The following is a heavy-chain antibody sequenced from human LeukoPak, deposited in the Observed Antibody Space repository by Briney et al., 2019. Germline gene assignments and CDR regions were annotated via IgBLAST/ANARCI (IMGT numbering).Heavy chain of an antibody. CDR1: GGSISSYY. CDR3: ARTTEDCSSTSCYQYWFDP. CDR2: IQTSGST. J-gene: IGHJ5*02. V-gene: IGHV4-4*07. D-gene: IGHD2-2*01. Sequence: SETLSLTCTVSGGSISSYYWSWIRQPAGKGLEWIGRIQTSGSTNYNPSLKSRVTMSVDTSKNQFSLKLNSVTAADTAVYYCARTTEDCSSTSCYQYWFDPWGQGTLVTVSS.